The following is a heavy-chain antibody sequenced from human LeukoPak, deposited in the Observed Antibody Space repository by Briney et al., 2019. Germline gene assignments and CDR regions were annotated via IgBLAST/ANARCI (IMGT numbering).Heavy chain of an antibody. V-gene: IGHV4-4*08. J-gene: IGHJ4*02. CDR2: IHTSGRT. Sequence: SETLSLTCSVSGGSVSSYYWSWIRQSPGKGLEWIGYIHTSGRTNYNTSLKSRVTGFVDTSKNQVSLRLSSVTAADTAVYYCARHGTISSESYFDYWGQGALVTVSS. CDR1: GGSVSSYY. D-gene: IGHD1-14*01. CDR3: ARHGTISSESYFDY.